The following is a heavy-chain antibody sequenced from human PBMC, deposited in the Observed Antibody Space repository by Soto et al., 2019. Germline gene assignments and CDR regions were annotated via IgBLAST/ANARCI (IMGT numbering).Heavy chain of an antibody. CDR1: GGTFSSYA. CDR3: ARDVDTAVVTSWFDP. D-gene: IGHD5-18*01. J-gene: IGHJ5*02. CDR2: IIPIFGTA. Sequence: ASVKVSCKASGGTFSSYAISWVRQAPGQGLEWMGGIIPIFGTANYAQKFQGRVTITADESTSTDYMELSSLRSEDTAVYYCARDVDTAVVTSWFDPWGQGTLVTVSS. V-gene: IGHV1-69*13.